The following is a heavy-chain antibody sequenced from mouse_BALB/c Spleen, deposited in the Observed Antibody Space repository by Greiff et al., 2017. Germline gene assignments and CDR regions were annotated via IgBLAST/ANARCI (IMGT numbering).Heavy chain of an antibody. V-gene: IGHV3-2*02. Sequence: EVQLQESGPGLVKPSQSLSLTCTVTGYSITSDYAWNWIRQFPGNKLEWMGYISYSGSTSYNPSLKSRISITRDTSKNQFFLQLNSVTTEDTATYYCARFRSASWFAYWGQGTLVTVSA. CDR3: ARFRSASWFAY. J-gene: IGHJ3*01. D-gene: IGHD6-1*01. CDR2: ISYSGST. CDR1: GYSITSDYA.